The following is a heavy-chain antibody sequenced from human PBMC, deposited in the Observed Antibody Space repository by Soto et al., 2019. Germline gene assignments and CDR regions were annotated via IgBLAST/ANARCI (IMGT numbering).Heavy chain of an antibody. CDR2: VLPIFGTT. V-gene: IGHV1-69*06. J-gene: IGHJ6*02. Sequence: QVQLVQSGAEVKKPGSSVKVSCKASGGSFNIYTINWVRQAPGQGLEWMGGVLPIFGTTNYAQKFQGRVTITADKSAGTSYMELSSLRSDDTAVYYCAITQGFYPLDVWAQGTTVTVSS. CDR3: AITQGFYPLDV. CDR1: GGSFNIYT.